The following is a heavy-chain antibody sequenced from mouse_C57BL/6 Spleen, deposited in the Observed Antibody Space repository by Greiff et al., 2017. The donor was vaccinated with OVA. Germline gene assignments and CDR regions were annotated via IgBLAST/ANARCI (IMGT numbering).Heavy chain of an antibody. D-gene: IGHD1-1*01. CDR2: IYPRSGNT. CDR1: GYTFTSYG. V-gene: IGHV1-81*01. CDR3: ARRGTVVAGFDY. J-gene: IGHJ2*01. Sequence: VQLQESGAELARPGASVKLSCKASGYTFTSYGISWVKQRTGQGLEGIGEIYPRSGNTYYNEKFKGKATLTADKSSSTAYMELRSLTSEDSAVYFCARRGTVVAGFDYWGQGTTLTVSS.